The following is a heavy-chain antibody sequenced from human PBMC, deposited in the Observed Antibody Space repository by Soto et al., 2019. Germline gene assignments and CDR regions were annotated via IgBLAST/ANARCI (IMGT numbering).Heavy chain of an antibody. CDR2: IIPVFGTA. CDR3: SRGDATKIVVTTYYGMDV. V-gene: IGHV1-69*12. J-gene: IGHJ6*02. CDR1: GGTLRNYG. Sequence: QVQLVQSGAEVKKPGSSVRVSCKASGGTLRNYGINWVRQAPGQGLEWMGGIIPVFGTANYAQKFQGRVTITADESTSTVYRDVTRLRSEDAAVYDCSRGDATKIVVTTYYGMDVWGQGTTVTVSS. D-gene: IGHD4-17*01.